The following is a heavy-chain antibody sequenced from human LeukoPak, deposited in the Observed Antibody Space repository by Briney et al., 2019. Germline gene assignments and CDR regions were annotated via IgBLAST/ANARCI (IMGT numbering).Heavy chain of an antibody. V-gene: IGHV3-30-3*01. CDR3: ARVRLGNSGVDY. J-gene: IGHJ4*02. Sequence: PGRSLRLSCAASGFTFSSYAMHWVRQAPGKGLEGVAVISYDGSNKYYADSVKGRFTISRDNSKNTLYLQMNSLRSEDTAVYYCARVRLGNSGVDYWGQGTLVTVSS. CDR1: GFTFSSYA. CDR2: ISYDGSNK. D-gene: IGHD4-23*01.